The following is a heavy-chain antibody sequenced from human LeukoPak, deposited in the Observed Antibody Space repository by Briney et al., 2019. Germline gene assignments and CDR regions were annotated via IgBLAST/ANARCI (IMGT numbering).Heavy chain of an antibody. CDR3: ARAYRHGSPRPGGSWGYYFDY. J-gene: IGHJ4*02. CDR2: ISSSGSTI. V-gene: IGHV3-11*01. D-gene: IGHD3-16*01. Sequence: PGGSLRLSCAASGFTFSDYYMSWIRQAPGKGLEWVSYISSSGSTIYYADSVKGRFTISRDNAKNSLYLQMNSLRAEDTAVYYCARAYRHGSPRPGGSWGYYFDYWGQGTLVTVSS. CDR1: GFTFSDYY.